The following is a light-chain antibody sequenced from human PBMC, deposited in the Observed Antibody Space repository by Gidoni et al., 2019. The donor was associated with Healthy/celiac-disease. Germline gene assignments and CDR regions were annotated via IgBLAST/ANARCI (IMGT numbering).Light chain of an antibody. CDR2: DAS. J-gene: IGKJ3*01. V-gene: IGKV3-11*01. CDR1: QSVSSY. CDR3: QQRSNWLFT. Sequence: DMLLTQSPATLSLSPGERATLSCRASQSVSSYLAWYQQKPGQAPRLLIYDASNRATGIPARFSGSGSGTDFTLTISSLEPEDFAVYYCQQRSNWLFTFGPXTKVDIK.